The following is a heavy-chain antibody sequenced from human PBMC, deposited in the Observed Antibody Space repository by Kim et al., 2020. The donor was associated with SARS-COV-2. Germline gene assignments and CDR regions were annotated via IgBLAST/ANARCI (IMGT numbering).Heavy chain of an antibody. V-gene: IGHV4-34*01. Sequence: SETLSLTCAVYGGSFSGYYWSWIRQPPGKGLEWIGEINHSGSTNYNPSLKSRVTISVDTSKNQFSLKLSSVTAADTAVYYCARGYSYGFWYYWGQGTLVTVSS. J-gene: IGHJ4*02. D-gene: IGHD5-18*01. CDR1: GGSFSGYY. CDR3: ARGYSYGFWYY. CDR2: INHSGST.